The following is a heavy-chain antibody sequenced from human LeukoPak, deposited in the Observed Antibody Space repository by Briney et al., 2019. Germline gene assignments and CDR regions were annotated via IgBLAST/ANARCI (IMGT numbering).Heavy chain of an antibody. D-gene: IGHD3-9*01. V-gene: IGHV3-30-3*01. Sequence: GGSLRLPCAASGFTFSSYAMHWVRQAPGKGLEWVAVISYDGSNKYYADSVKGRFTISRDNSKNTLYLQMNSLRAEDTAVYYCARDLLATNYDILTGYSGGGFDYWGQGTLVTVSS. CDR1: GFTFSSYA. CDR2: ISYDGSNK. J-gene: IGHJ4*02. CDR3: ARDLLATNYDILTGYSGGGFDY.